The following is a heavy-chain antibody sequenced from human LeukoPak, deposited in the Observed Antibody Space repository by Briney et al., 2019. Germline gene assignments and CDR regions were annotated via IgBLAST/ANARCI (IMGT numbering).Heavy chain of an antibody. CDR3: ARDSPCSSTSCPTGNTDYYYGMDV. Sequence: ASVKVSCKASGYTFTGYYMHWVRQAPAQGLEWMGCINPNSGGTNYAQKFQGRVTMTRDTPISTAYMELSRLRSDDTAVYYCARDSPCSSTSCPTGNTDYYYGMDVWGQGTTVTASS. D-gene: IGHD2-2*01. J-gene: IGHJ6*02. CDR1: GYTFTGYY. CDR2: INPNSGGT. V-gene: IGHV1-2*02.